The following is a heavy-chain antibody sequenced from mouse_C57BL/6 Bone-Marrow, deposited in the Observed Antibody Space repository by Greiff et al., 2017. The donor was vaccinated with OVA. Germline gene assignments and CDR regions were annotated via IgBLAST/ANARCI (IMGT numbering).Heavy chain of an antibody. D-gene: IGHD1-1*01. J-gene: IGHJ1*03. V-gene: IGHV5-4*03. CDR2: ISAGGSYT. CDR3: ERCGRFITTVVGYFDV. Sequence: EVKLVESGGGLVKPGGSLKLSCAASGFTFSSYAMSWVRQTPEQRLEWVATISAGGSYTYYPDNVKGRFTISRDNAKNNLYLQLSHLKSEDTAMYYGERCGRFITTVVGYFDVWGTGTTVTVSS. CDR1: GFTFSSYA.